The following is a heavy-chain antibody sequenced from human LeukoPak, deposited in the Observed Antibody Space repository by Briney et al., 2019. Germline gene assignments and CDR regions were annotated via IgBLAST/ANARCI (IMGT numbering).Heavy chain of an antibody. J-gene: IGHJ4*02. CDR1: GYTFTGYY. D-gene: IGHD5-18*01. Sequence: GASVKVSCKASGYTFTGYYMHWVRQAPGQGLEWMGWINPNSGGTNYAQKFQGRVTMTRDTSISTAYMELSRLRSDDTAVYYCARWSLWLWEESGGGFDYWGQGTLVTVSS. CDR2: INPNSGGT. V-gene: IGHV1-2*02. CDR3: ARWSLWLWEESGGGFDY.